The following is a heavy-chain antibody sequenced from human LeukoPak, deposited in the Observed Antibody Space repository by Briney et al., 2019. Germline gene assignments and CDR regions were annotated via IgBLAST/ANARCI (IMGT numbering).Heavy chain of an antibody. V-gene: IGHV1-69*02. Sequence: ASVKVSCKASGYTFTCYYMHWVRQAPGQGLEWMGRIIPILGIANYAQKFQGRVTITADKSTSTAYMELSSLRSEDTAVYYCARQSGYDQSDDYWGQGTLVTVSS. J-gene: IGHJ4*02. CDR2: IIPILGIA. D-gene: IGHD5-12*01. CDR3: ARQSGYDQSDDY. CDR1: GYTFTCYY.